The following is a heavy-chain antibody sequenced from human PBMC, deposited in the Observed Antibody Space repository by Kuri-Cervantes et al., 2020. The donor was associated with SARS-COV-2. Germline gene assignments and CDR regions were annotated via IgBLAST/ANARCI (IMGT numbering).Heavy chain of an antibody. J-gene: IGHJ4*03. CDR1: GFSFSHAW. Sequence: GESLKISCAASGFSFSHAWMSWVRQAPGKGLEWVANIKQDGSEKYYVDSVKGRFTISRDNAKSSLYLQMNSLRAEDTAVYYCARGGGSYCAYWGQGTLVTVSS. D-gene: IGHD1-26*01. CDR2: IKQDGSEK. CDR3: ARGGGSYCAY. V-gene: IGHV3-7*01.